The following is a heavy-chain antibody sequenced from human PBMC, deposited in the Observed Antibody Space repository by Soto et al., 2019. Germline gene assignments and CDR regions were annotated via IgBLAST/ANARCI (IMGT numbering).Heavy chain of an antibody. Sequence: GGSLRLSCAASGFTFSSYSMNWVRQAPGKGLEWVSSISSSSSYIYYADSVKGRFTISRDNSKNTLYLQMNSLRAEDTAVYYCAKDYVINGDYENYYYYYGMDVWGQGTTVTVSS. CDR2: ISSSSSYI. J-gene: IGHJ6*02. D-gene: IGHD4-17*01. CDR3: AKDYVINGDYENYYYYYGMDV. CDR1: GFTFSSYS. V-gene: IGHV3-21*01.